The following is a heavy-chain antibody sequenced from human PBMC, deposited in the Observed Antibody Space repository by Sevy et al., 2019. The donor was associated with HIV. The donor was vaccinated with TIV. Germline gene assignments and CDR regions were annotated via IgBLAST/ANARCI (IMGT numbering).Heavy chain of an antibody. J-gene: IGHJ4*02. CDR1: GYSIRNYE. V-gene: IGHV1-18*01. Sequence: ASVKVSCKAFGYSIRNYEITWVRQAPGQGLEWMGWISVYNGNIKYAENFQGRVTMTTDTSTTTVYMELNSLTYDDTAIYYCARVGTPSRGYDYWGQGTLVTVSS. CDR3: ARVGTPSRGYDY. D-gene: IGHD6-25*01. CDR2: ISVYNGNI.